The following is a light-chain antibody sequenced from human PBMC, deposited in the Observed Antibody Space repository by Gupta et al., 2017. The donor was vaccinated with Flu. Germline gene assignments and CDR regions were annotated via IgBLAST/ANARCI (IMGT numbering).Light chain of an antibody. J-gene: IGLJ3*02. CDR1: SLRRYS. Sequence: SSELTQDPAVSVALVQTVRITCQGDSLRRYSTSWYQQKRGQPPARAISDKINRPSGIPGRGSAASSGSTASWTITGAQAEDEADDDGNAWDSNSRDSSGTHLVFGGGTKLTVL. CDR3: NAWDSNSRDSSGTHLV. V-gene: IGLV3-19*02. CDR2: DKI.